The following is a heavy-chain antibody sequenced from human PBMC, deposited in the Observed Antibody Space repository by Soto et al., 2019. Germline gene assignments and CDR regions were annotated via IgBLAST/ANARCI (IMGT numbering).Heavy chain of an antibody. D-gene: IGHD3-22*01. V-gene: IGHV3-64D*06. CDR2: IYSNGGST. J-gene: IGHJ4*02. Sequence: GSLRLSCSASGFTFSNYAMHWVRQAPGKGLEYVSAIYSNGGSTFYADSVRGRFTISRDNSKNTLYLQMSSLRAEDTAVYYCVKDRYYYDSSAYRSAYWGQGTLVT. CDR3: VKDRYYYDSSAYRSAY. CDR1: GFTFSNYA.